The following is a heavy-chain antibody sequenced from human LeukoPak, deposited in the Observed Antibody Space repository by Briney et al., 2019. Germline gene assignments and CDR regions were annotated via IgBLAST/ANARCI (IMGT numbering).Heavy chain of an antibody. J-gene: IGHJ3*02. D-gene: IGHD6-25*01. Sequence: PSETLSLTCAVSGGSINSGSYFWSWIRQPAGKGLEWIGRIHTSGSPNYNPSLRSRVTISLDTSKNHFSLKLTSVTAADTAVYYCARGGGYDAFDIWSQGTMVTVSS. CDR2: IHTSGSP. V-gene: IGHV4-61*02. CDR1: GGSINSGSYF. CDR3: ARGGGYDAFDI.